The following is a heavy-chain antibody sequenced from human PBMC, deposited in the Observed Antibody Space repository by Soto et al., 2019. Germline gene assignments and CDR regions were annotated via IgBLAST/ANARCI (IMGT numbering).Heavy chain of an antibody. CDR2: ISGGGAT. Sequence: WGSLRLSCAASGFTFTSYAMSWVRQPRGKGLEWVSDISGGGATYYADSVKGRFAISRDNSQETVYLQMNSLRVEDTAVYYCAKQPFLAAPYYFDSWGQGALVNVSS. J-gene: IGHJ4*02. D-gene: IGHD6-25*01. CDR3: AKQPFLAAPYYFDS. V-gene: IGHV3-23*01. CDR1: GFTFTSYA.